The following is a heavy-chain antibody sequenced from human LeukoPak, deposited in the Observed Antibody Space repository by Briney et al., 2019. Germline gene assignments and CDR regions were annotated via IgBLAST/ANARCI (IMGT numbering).Heavy chain of an antibody. CDR1: GYIFTSYG. CDR3: ARDERYDSSGYPFDY. CDR2: ISAYNGNT. D-gene: IGHD3-22*01. J-gene: IGHJ4*02. V-gene: IGHV1-18*01. Sequence: ASVKVSCKASGYIFTSYGISWVRQAPGQGLEWMGWISAYNGNTNYAQKLQGRVTMTTDTSTTTAYMELRSLRSDDTAVYYCARDERYDSSGYPFDYWGQGTLVTVSS.